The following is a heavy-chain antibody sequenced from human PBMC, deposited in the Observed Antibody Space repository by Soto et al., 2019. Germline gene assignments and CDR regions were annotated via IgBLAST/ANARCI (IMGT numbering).Heavy chain of an antibody. Sequence: PGGSLRLSCAASGFTFSSYSMNWVRQAPGKGLEWVSSISSSSSYIYYADSVKGRFTISRDNAKNSLYLQMDSLRAEDTAVYYCARDRITGTSEVDYWGQGTLVTVSS. CDR3: ARDRITGTSEVDY. J-gene: IGHJ4*02. V-gene: IGHV3-21*01. CDR2: ISSSSSYI. D-gene: IGHD1-7*01. CDR1: GFTFSSYS.